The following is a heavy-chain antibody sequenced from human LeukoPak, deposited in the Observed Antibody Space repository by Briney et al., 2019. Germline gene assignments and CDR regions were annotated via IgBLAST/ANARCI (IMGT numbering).Heavy chain of an antibody. D-gene: IGHD5-24*01. CDR1: GYSFTDYY. CDR2: INPSSGVT. Sequence: GASVKVSCKTSGYSFTDYYLHWVRQAPGQGLEWMGWINPSSGVTKYAQKFQGRVTMTTDTSISTAYMDLSSLKTDDTALYYCARGDGYGLRGFDYWGQGTLVTVSS. J-gene: IGHJ4*02. CDR3: ARGDGYGLRGFDY. V-gene: IGHV1-2*02.